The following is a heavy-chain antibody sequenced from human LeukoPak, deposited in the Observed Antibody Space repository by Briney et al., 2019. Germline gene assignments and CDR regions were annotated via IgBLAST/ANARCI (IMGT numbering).Heavy chain of an antibody. CDR3: ATEGIVGGGAHFDY. Sequence: GGSLRLSCAASGFTFSSYAMHWVRQAPGKGLEWVSSIDVGSYAYYANSVKGRFTISRDNAKNSLYLQMNSLRVEDTAVYYCATEGIVGGGAHFDYWGQGTLVTVSS. D-gene: IGHD1-26*01. J-gene: IGHJ4*02. CDR1: GFTFSSYA. CDR2: IDVGSYA. V-gene: IGHV3-21*01.